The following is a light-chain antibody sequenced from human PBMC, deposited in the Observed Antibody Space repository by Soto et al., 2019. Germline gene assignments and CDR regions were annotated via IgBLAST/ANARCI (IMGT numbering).Light chain of an antibody. CDR2: SAS. J-gene: IGKJ5*01. V-gene: IGKV1D-16*01. Sequence: DIQMTQSPSSVSASVGDRVTITCRASQGISNWLAWYQQKPGAAPKLLIYSASNLQSGVPSRFSGSGFGTDFTLTISSLQPEDFATYYCQQYNTYSTFGQGTRLEIK. CDR3: QQYNTYST. CDR1: QGISNW.